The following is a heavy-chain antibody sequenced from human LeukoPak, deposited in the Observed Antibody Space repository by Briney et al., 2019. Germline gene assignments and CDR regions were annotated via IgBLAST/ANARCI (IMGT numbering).Heavy chain of an antibody. V-gene: IGHV1-2*02. Sequence: ASVKVPCKASGYTFTDYYMHWVRQAAGKGLEWMGWINPNSGGTHHAQKFQGRVTMTRDTSHRTAHMELHRLICGDTAVFYCAGEEVIAAAGPTLDNWGQGALGTVSS. D-gene: IGHD6-13*01. CDR2: INPNSGGT. CDR3: AGEEVIAAAGPTLDN. J-gene: IGHJ4*02. CDR1: GYTFTDYY.